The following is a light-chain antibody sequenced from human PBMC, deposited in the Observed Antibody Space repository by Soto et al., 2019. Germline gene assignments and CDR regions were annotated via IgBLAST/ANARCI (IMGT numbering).Light chain of an antibody. CDR3: QQYGSSPFT. J-gene: IGKJ3*01. V-gene: IGKV3-20*01. CDR2: GAS. CDR1: LTISNNF. Sequence: EIVLTQSPGTLSLSPGEGATLSCRASLTISNNFIAWYQQRAGQAPRLVIYGASTRATGIPDRFSGSGSGTDFTLAISRLEPEDFAVYYCQQYGSSPFTFGPGTKVDIK.